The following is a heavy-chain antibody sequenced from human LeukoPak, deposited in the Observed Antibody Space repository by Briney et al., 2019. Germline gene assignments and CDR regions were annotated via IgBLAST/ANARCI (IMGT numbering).Heavy chain of an antibody. CDR2: ISAYNGNT. J-gene: IGHJ6*02. CDR3: ARVVGYSYYYYGMDV. D-gene: IGHD3-22*01. V-gene: IGHV1-18*01. Sequence: ASVKVSCKASGYTFTSYGTSWVRQAPGQGLEWMGWISAYNGNTNYAQELQGRVTMTTDTSTSTAYMELRSLRSDDTAVYYCARVVGYSYYYYGMDVWGQGTTVTVSS. CDR1: GYTFTSYG.